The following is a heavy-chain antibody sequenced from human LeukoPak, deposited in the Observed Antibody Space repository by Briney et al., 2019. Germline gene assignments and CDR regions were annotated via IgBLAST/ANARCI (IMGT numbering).Heavy chain of an antibody. Sequence: GGSLRLSCAASGFTFSSYAMSWVRQAPGKGLEWVSAISGSGGSTSYADSVKGRFTISRDNSKNTLYLQMNSLRAEDTAVYYCAKDQARDRDGYNYYDYWGQGTLVTVSS. V-gene: IGHV3-23*01. D-gene: IGHD5-24*01. CDR2: ISGSGGST. J-gene: IGHJ4*02. CDR3: AKDQARDRDGYNYYDY. CDR1: GFTFSSYA.